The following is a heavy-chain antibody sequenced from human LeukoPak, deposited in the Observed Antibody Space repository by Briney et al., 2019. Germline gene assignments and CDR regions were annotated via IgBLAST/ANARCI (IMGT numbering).Heavy chain of an antibody. D-gene: IGHD3-22*01. V-gene: IGHV3-33*01. J-gene: IGHJ4*02. Sequence: GRSLRLSCAASGFTCSSYGMHWVRQAPGKGLEWVAVIWYDGSNKYYADSVKGRFTISRDNSKNTLYLQMNSLRAEDTAVYYCAREGAYYYDSSGYYNDYWGQGTLVTVSS. CDR1: GFTCSSYG. CDR2: IWYDGSNK. CDR3: AREGAYYYDSSGYYNDY.